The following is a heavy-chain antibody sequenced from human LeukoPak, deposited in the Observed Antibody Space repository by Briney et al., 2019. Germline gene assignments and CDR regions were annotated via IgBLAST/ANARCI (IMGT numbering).Heavy chain of an antibody. V-gene: IGHV4-4*07. CDR3: ARGHGDYLAVFDY. CDR2: IYTSGST. Sequence: SETLSLTCTVSGGSINSYYWSWIRQPAGKGLELIGRIYTSGSTNYNPSLKSRVTMSVDTSKNQFSLKLSSVTAADTAMYYCARGHGDYLAVFDYWGQGTLVTVSS. CDR1: GGSINSYY. J-gene: IGHJ4*02. D-gene: IGHD4-17*01.